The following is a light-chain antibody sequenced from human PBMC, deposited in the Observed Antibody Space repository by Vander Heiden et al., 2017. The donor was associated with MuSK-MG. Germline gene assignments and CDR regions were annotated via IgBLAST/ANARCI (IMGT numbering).Light chain of an antibody. Sequence: DIQMTQSPSSLSASVGDSVTITCRASQNIRNFVNWYQQKSGKAPNLLIYSSSSLQTGVPSRFSGSGSGTDFTLTISGLQREDFASYFCQQSDSTPYTFGQGTRLEIK. V-gene: IGKV1-39*01. CDR1: QNIRNF. CDR2: SSS. CDR3: QQSDSTPYT. J-gene: IGKJ2*01.